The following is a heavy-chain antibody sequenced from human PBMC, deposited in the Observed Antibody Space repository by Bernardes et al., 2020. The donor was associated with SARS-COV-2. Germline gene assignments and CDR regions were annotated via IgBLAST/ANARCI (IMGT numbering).Heavy chain of an antibody. V-gene: IGHV3-7*01. D-gene: IGHD3-10*01. Sequence: GGSLRLSCAASGFIFSIYRMSWVRQAPGKGLEWVANIHQDGSETYYLDSVKGRFTISRDNAKNSLYLQMNSLRAEDTAVYYCARGDYYGSGSHSTSAGMDVWGQGTTVTVSS. CDR1: GFIFSIYR. CDR3: ARGDYYGSGSHSTSAGMDV. J-gene: IGHJ6*02. CDR2: IHQDGSET.